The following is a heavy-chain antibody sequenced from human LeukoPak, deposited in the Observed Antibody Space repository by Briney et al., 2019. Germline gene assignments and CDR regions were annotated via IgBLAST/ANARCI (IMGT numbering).Heavy chain of an antibody. CDR1: GYTFTSYY. CDR3: ARAPAGYCSGGSCATFDY. J-gene: IGHJ4*02. Sequence: GASVKVSCKAPGYTFTSYYMHWVRQAPGQGLEWMGIINPSGGSTSYAQKSQGRVTMTRDTSTSTVYMELSSLRSEDTAVYYCARAPAGYCSGGSCATFDYWGQGTLVTVSS. D-gene: IGHD2-15*01. CDR2: INPSGGST. V-gene: IGHV1-46*01.